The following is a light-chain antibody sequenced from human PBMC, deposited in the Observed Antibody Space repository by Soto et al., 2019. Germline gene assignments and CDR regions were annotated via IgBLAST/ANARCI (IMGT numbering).Light chain of an antibody. CDR1: QNVHIN. Sequence: VMTQFPATLSVSPGDTATLSCTSSQNVHINLAWYQQKPGQAPTLLIYGVSARAPGVPARFSGTGSGTEFTLTIRNLQSEDFGVYYCQQYEAWPRTFGQGTKVAIQ. CDR3: QQYEAWPRT. J-gene: IGKJ2*01. V-gene: IGKV3-15*01. CDR2: GVS.